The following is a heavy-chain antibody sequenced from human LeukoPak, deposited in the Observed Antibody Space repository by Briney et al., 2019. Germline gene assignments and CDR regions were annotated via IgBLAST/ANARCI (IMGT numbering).Heavy chain of an antibody. V-gene: IGHV3-48*03. CDR3: ARDRPPSRTYPIFDY. D-gene: IGHD2-2*01. Sequence: PGGSLRLSCVASGFTFSSCAVNWVRQAPGKGLEWVSYISSTGSIIYYADSVKGRFTFSRDNAKNSLYLQMNSLRVEDTAVYYCARDRPPSRTYPIFDYWGQGILVTVSS. CDR1: GFTFSSCA. CDR2: ISSTGSII. J-gene: IGHJ4*02.